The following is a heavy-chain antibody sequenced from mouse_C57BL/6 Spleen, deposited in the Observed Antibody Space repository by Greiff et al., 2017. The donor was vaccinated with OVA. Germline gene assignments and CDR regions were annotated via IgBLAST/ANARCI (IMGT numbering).Heavy chain of an antibody. Sequence: QVQLQQPGAELVKPGASVKMSCKASGYTFTSYWITWVKQRPGQGLEWIGDIYPGSGSTNYNEKFKSKATLTVDTSSSTAYMQLSSLTSEDSAVYYCARGGGYYYGSRGDYWGQGTTLTVSS. D-gene: IGHD1-1*01. V-gene: IGHV1-55*01. CDR1: GYTFTSYW. CDR3: ARGGGYYYGSRGDY. J-gene: IGHJ2*01. CDR2: IYPGSGST.